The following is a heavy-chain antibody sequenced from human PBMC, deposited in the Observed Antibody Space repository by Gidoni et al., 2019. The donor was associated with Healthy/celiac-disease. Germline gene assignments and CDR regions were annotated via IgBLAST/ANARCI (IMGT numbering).Heavy chain of an antibody. CDR1: GVPFSSYG. V-gene: IGHV3-33*08. D-gene: IGHD5-12*01. Sequence: QVQRVESGGGVVRPGRSLGRPCAASGVPFSSYGMHWVRQAQGKGLEWVAVIWYDGSNKYYADSVKGRFTISRDNSKNPLYLQINSLRAEETAVYYCARDISPPEGTDYWGQGTLVTVSS. J-gene: IGHJ4*02. CDR3: ARDISPPEGTDY. CDR2: IWYDGSNK.